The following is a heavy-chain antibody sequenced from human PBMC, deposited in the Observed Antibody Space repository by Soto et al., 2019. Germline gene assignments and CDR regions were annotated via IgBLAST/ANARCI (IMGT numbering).Heavy chain of an antibody. D-gene: IGHD3-3*01. CDR3: ARGGPFGVVINIIKVFDY. J-gene: IGHJ4*02. CDR2: INHSGIT. CDR1: GGSFSGYY. Sequence: PSETLSLTCAVYGGSFSGYYWSWIRQPPGKGLEWIGEINHSGITNYNPSLKSRVTISVDTSKNQFSLKLSSVTAADTAVYYCARGGPFGVVINIIKVFDYWGQGNLVTVCS. V-gene: IGHV4-34*01.